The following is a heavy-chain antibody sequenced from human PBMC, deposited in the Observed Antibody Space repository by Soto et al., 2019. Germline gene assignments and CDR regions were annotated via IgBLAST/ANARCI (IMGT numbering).Heavy chain of an antibody. V-gene: IGHV1-18*01. CDR3: VRDSGIEAATVLDY. CDR1: GYTFTSYG. D-gene: IGHD3-10*01. J-gene: IGHJ4*02. CDR2: ISAYNGKT. Sequence: QVPLMQSGAEVKKPGASVKVSCKTSGYTFTSYGISWVRKAPGQGLEWMGWISAYNGKTYYAQKVQGRATMTTDTSTTTAHMELKSLRSDDTAVYFCVRDSGIEAATVLDYWGRGTLVTVSS.